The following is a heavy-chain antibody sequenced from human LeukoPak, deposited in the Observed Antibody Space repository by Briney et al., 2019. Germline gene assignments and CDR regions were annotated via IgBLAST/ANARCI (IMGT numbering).Heavy chain of an antibody. Sequence: TPSETLSLTCSVSGDSISSYFWSWIRQPPGKGLEWIGFIYYTGNTNSNPSLKSRVTISVDTSKNHFSLKLSSVTAADTAVYYCARDQAVAGNWFDPWGQGTLVTVSS. CDR2: IYYTGNT. J-gene: IGHJ5*02. V-gene: IGHV4-59*01. D-gene: IGHD6-19*01. CDR1: GDSISSYF. CDR3: ARDQAVAGNWFDP.